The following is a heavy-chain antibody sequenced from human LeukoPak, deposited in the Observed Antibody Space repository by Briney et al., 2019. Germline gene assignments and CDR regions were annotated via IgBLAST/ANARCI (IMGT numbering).Heavy chain of an antibody. CDR1: GGTFSSYA. CDR2: IIPIFGTA. V-gene: IGHV1-69*13. J-gene: IGHJ6*03. CDR3: ARVYCGGDCPRRQNYYYMDV. D-gene: IGHD2-21*01. Sequence: SVKVSCKASGGTFSSYAISWVRQAPRQGLEWMGGIIPIFGTANYAQKFQGRVTITADESTSTAYMELSSLRSEDTAVYYCARVYCGGDCPRRQNYYYMDVWGKGTTVTVSS.